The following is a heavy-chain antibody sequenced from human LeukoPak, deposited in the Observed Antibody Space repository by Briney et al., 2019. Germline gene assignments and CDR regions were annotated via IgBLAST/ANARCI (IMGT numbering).Heavy chain of an antibody. CDR1: GFTFSSYT. J-gene: IGHJ6*03. V-gene: IGHV3-21*01. CDR2: ISGSSSYI. CDR3: ARPYYYDSSGYYLTNYYYYYYMHV. Sequence: GRSLRLSCAASGFTFSSYTMNWVRQAPGEGLEWVSSISGSSSYIYYADSVKGRFTISRDNAKNSLYLQMNSLSAEDTAVYFCARPYYYDSSGYYLTNYYYYYYMHVWGKGTTVTVSS. D-gene: IGHD3-22*01.